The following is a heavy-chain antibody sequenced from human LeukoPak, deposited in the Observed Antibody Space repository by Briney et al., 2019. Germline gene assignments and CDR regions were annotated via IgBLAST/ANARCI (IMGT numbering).Heavy chain of an antibody. D-gene: IGHD6-13*01. Sequence: SETLSLTCTVSGGSISSSSYYWCWIRQPPGKGLEWIGSIFYSGSTYYNPSLKSRVTISVDTSKNQFSLKVSSVTAADTAVYYCATYSTSWSGDYWGQGTLVTVSS. V-gene: IGHV4-39*01. CDR2: IFYSGST. J-gene: IGHJ4*02. CDR3: ATYSTSWSGDY. CDR1: GGSISSSSYY.